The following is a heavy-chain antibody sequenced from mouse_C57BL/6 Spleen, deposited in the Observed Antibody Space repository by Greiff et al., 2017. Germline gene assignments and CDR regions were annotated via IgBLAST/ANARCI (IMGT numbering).Heavy chain of an antibody. CDR3: ARASIYYDYDVWFAY. J-gene: IGHJ3*01. CDR2: INPNNGGT. Sequence: EVQLQQSGPELVKPGASVKISCKASGYTFTDYYMNWVKQSHGKSLEWIGDINPNNGGTIYNQKFKGKATLTVDKSSSTAYMELRSLTSEDTAVYYCARASIYYDYDVWFAYWGQGTLVTVSA. CDR1: GYTFTDYY. V-gene: IGHV1-26*01. D-gene: IGHD2-4*01.